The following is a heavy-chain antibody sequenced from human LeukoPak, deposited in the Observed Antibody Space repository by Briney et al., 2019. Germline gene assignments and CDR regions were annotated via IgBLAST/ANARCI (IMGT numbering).Heavy chain of an antibody. Sequence: ASVKVSCKTSGYSFTTYDVSWVRQAPGQGLQWMGWISGSNGKTNYLQSFQGRLTLTTDTSTSTAYMELRSLRSDDTAIYYCARAGATLTSHLDNWRQGALVIVSS. CDR3: ARAGATLTSHLDN. D-gene: IGHD4-17*01. CDR1: GYSFTTYD. J-gene: IGHJ4*02. CDR2: ISGSNGKT. V-gene: IGHV1-18*01.